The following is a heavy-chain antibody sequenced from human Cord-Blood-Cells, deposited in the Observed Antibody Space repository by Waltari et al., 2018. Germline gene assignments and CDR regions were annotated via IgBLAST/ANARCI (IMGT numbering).Heavy chain of an antibody. CDR3: ARDWGWNSTFEY. J-gene: IGHJ4*02. Sequence: QVQLVQSGAEVKKPGSSVKVSCTASGGTFSSYAISWLRQAPGQGLEWMGRIIPILGIANYAQKFQGRVTITADKSTSTAYMGLSSLRSEDTAVYYCARDWGWNSTFEYWGQGTLVTVSS. CDR2: IIPILGIA. D-gene: IGHD1-7*01. V-gene: IGHV1-69*09. CDR1: GGTFSSYA.